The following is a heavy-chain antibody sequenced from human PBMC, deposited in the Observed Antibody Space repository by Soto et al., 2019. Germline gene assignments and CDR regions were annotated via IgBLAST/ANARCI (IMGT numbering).Heavy chain of an antibody. CDR2: IYHSGST. V-gene: IGHV4-30-2*01. Sequence: QLQLQESGSGLVKPSQTLSLTCAVSGGSISSGGYSWSWIRQPPGKGLEWIGYIYHSGSTYYNPSLKSLFTISVDRSKNQFTLKLSSVAAADSSVYYCGRAGGLGAVAVDYWGQGTLVTVSS. J-gene: IGHJ4*02. D-gene: IGHD6-19*01. CDR1: GGSISSGGYS. CDR3: GRAGGLGAVAVDY.